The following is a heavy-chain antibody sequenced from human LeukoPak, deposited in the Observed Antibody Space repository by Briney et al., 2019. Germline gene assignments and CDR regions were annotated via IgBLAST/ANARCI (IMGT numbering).Heavy chain of an antibody. D-gene: IGHD3-10*01. Sequence: SETLSLTCTVSGGSISSYYWSWIRQPPGKGLEWIGYIYYRGSTKYNPSLKSRVTISVETSKNQFSLKLSSVTAADTAVYYCARELYYGSGSYYQNWFDPWGQGTLVTVSS. CDR2: IYYRGST. CDR3: ARELYYGSGSYYQNWFDP. J-gene: IGHJ5*02. CDR1: GGSISSYY. V-gene: IGHV4-59*12.